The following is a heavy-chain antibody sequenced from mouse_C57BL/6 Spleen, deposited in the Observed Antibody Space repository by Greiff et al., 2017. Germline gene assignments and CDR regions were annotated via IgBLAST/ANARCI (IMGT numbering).Heavy chain of an antibody. CDR2: ISSGSSTI. Sequence: EVKLMASGGGLVKPGGSLKLSCAASGFTFSDYGMHWVRQAPEKGLEWVAYISSGSSTIYYADTVKGRFTISRDNAKNTLFLQMTSLRSEDTAMYYCARHVYYFDYWGQGTTLTVSS. CDR1: GFTFSDYG. V-gene: IGHV5-17*01. J-gene: IGHJ2*01. CDR3: ARHVYYFDY.